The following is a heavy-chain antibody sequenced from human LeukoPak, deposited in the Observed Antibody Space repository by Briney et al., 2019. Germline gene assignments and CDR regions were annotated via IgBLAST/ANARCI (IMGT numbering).Heavy chain of an antibody. CDR3: ARDLTNHCSSTSCYGWFDP. CDR1: GGTFSSYA. Sequence: ASVKVSCKAAGGTFSSYAISWVRQAPGQGLEWMGGIIPIFGTPNYAQKFQGRVTITTDESTSTAYMELSSLRSEDTAVYYCARDLTNHCSSTSCYGWFDPWGQGTLVTVSS. CDR2: IIPIFGTP. V-gene: IGHV1-69*05. D-gene: IGHD2-2*01. J-gene: IGHJ5*02.